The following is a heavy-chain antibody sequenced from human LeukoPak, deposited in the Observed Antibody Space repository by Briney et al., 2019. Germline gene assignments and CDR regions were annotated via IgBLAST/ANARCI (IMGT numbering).Heavy chain of an antibody. D-gene: IGHD2-2*01. CDR3: ARGVMDCSSTSCTGSWCDP. J-gene: IGHJ5*02. V-gene: IGHV4-34*01. CDR2: INHSGST. CDR1: GGSFSGYY. Sequence: KPSETLSLTCAVYGGSFSGYYWSWIRQPPGKGLEWIGEINHSGSTNYNPSLKSRVTISVDTSKNQFSLKLSSVTAADTAVYYCARGVMDCSSTSCTGSWCDPWGQGTLVTVSS.